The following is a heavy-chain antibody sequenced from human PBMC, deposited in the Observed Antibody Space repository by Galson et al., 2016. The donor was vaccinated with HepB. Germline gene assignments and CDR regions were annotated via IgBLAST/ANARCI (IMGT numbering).Heavy chain of an antibody. D-gene: IGHD2-15*01. CDR1: GFSLTATGMC. CDR2: IDWDDEK. Sequence: PALVKPTQTLTLTCTFSGFSLTATGMCVSWIRQSPGKALEWLARIDWDDEKYYSTSLRTRLSISKETSKNRVVLTVANMDPADTATYYCARMCGGGSSHYASAMDVWGQGTTVAVSS. V-gene: IGHV2-70*11. CDR3: ARMCGGGSSHYASAMDV. J-gene: IGHJ6*02.